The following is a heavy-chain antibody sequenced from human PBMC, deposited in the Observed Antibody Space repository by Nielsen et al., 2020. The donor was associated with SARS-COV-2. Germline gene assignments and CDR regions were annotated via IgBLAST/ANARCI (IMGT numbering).Heavy chain of an antibody. CDR3: ARPGDLSAFDF. J-gene: IGHJ3*01. D-gene: IGHD7-27*01. CDR1: GYTFSDYY. V-gene: IGHV3-11*03. Sequence: GGSLRLSCEGSGYTFSDYYMNWIRQAPGKGLEWVSYISSSSSFINYADSVKGRFTISRDNAKNSLYLQINSLRAEDTAVYYCARPGDLSAFDFWGQGTMVTVSS. CDR2: ISSSSSFI.